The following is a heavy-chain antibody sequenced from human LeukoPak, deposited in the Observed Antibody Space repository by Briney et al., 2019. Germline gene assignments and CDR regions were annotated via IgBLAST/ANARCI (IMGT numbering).Heavy chain of an antibody. Sequence: GGSLRLSCAASGFTVSSNYMSWVRQAPGKGLEWVSVIYSGGSTYYADSVKGRFTISRDNSKNSLYLQMNSLRAEDTAVYYCARDLGYSSGWYGNWFDPWGQGTLVTVSS. V-gene: IGHV3-53*01. CDR1: GFTVSSNY. D-gene: IGHD6-19*01. CDR3: ARDLGYSSGWYGNWFDP. CDR2: IYSGGST. J-gene: IGHJ5*02.